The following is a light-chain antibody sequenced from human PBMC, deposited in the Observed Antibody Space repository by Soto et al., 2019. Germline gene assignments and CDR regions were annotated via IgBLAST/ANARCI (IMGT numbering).Light chain of an antibody. CDR1: QSVSSN. Sequence: EIVMTQSPATLSVSPGERATLSCRASQSVSSNLAWYQQKPGQAPRLLIYGASTRATGIPARFSGSGSGTKFTLTISSLQSEDFAVYYCQQYNNWPPKQYTFGQGTKLEIK. CDR3: QQYNNWPPKQYT. CDR2: GAS. J-gene: IGKJ2*01. V-gene: IGKV3-15*01.